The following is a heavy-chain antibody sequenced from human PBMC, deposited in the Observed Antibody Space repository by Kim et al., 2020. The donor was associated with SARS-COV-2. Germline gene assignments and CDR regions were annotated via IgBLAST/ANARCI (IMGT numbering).Heavy chain of an antibody. CDR1: GFTFSSYW. CDR2: IKQDGSEK. J-gene: IGHJ4*02. Sequence: GGSLRLSCAASGFTFSSYWMSWVRQAPGKGLEWVANIKQDGSEKYYVDSVKGRFTISRDNAKNSLYLQMNSLRAEDTAVYYCARDREGYWWELLRTSFDYWGQGPLVTVSS. D-gene: IGHD1-26*01. V-gene: IGHV3-7*01. CDR3: ARDREGYWWELLRTSFDY.